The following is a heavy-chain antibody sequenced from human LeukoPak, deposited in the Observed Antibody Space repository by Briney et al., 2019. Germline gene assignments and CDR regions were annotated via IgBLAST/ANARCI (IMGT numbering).Heavy chain of an antibody. CDR3: ARSGDYDSSGYYSTFVDY. CDR1: GFTFSSYA. V-gene: IGHV3-30*04. J-gene: IGHJ4*02. D-gene: IGHD3-22*01. CDR2: ISYDGSNK. Sequence: GGSLRLSCAASGFTFSSYAMHWVRQAPGKGLEGVAVISYDGSNKYYADSVKGRFTISRDNSKNTLYLQMNSLRAEDTAVYYCARSGDYDSSGYYSTFVDYWGQGTLVTVSS.